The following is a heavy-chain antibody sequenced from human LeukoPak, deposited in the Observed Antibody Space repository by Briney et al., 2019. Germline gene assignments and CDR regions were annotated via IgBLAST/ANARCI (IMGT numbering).Heavy chain of an antibody. Sequence: GGSLRLSCAASGFTFSSYSMNWVRQAPGKGLEWVSSISSSSSYIYYADSVKGRFTISRDNAKNSLYLQMNSLRTEDTAVYYCTRGAGPTAASYYHGLDVWGQGTTVTVSS. V-gene: IGHV3-21*04. CDR1: GFTFSSYS. CDR2: ISSSSSYI. CDR3: TRGAGPTAASYYHGLDV. J-gene: IGHJ6*02. D-gene: IGHD3-16*01.